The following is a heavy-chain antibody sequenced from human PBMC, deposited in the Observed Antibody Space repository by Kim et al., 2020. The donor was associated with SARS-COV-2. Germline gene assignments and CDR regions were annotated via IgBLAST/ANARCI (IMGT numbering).Heavy chain of an antibody. V-gene: IGHV3-21*01. Sequence: GGSLRLSCAASGFTFSSYSMNWVRQAPGKGLEWVSSISSSSSYIYYADPVKGRFTISRDNAKNSLYLQMNSLRAEDTAVYYCARSWGPDYAFDYWGQGTLVTVSS. J-gene: IGHJ4*02. CDR1: GFTFSSYS. D-gene: IGHD4-17*01. CDR3: ARSWGPDYAFDY. CDR2: ISSSSSYI.